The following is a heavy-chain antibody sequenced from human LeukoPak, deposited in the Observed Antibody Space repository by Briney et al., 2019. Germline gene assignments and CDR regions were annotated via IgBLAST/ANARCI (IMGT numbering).Heavy chain of an antibody. D-gene: IGHD3-10*01. J-gene: IGHJ6*02. CDR2: INSDGSRT. CDR3: ARDLGEAWYCYYGMDV. CDR1: GFTFSSYW. V-gene: IGHV3-74*01. Sequence: GGSLRLSCAASGFTFSSYWMHWVRQAPGKGLVWVSRINSDGSRTNYADSVKGRFTISRDNAKNTLYLQMNSLRAEDTTVYYCARDLGEAWYCYYGMDVWGQGTTVTVSS.